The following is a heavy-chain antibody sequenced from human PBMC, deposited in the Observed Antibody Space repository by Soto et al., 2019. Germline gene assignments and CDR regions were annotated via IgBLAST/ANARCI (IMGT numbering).Heavy chain of an antibody. Sequence: QITLKESGPTLVKPTETLTLTCTFSGFSLSARGEAVGWIRQPPGKALEWLAIIYWDDDKHYSPSLRTTFSITKDTSKNQVVLTMTNMDPVDTATYFCALRPFSSTWHDAYDVWGPGTMVTVSS. CDR1: GFSLSARGEA. V-gene: IGHV2-5*02. CDR2: IYWDDDK. D-gene: IGHD6-6*01. J-gene: IGHJ3*01. CDR3: ALRPFSSTWHDAYDV.